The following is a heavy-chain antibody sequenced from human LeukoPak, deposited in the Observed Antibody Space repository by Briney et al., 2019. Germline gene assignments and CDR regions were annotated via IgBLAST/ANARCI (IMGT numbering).Heavy chain of an antibody. CDR3: ARDYGTTVVARGAFAV. CDR1: GFTFSGCE. V-gene: IGHV3-48*03. CDR2: ISRSGNTI. J-gene: IGHJ3*01. Sequence: PGGSLRLSCAISGFTFSGCELTWVRQAPGKGLEWISYISRSGNTIYYADSVKGRFTISRDNSKNTVYLQMDSLRGEDTAVYFCARDYGTTVVARGAFAVWGQGTMVTVSS. D-gene: IGHD4-23*01.